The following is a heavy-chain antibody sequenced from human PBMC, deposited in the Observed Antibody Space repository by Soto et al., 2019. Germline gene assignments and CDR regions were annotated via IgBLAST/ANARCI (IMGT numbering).Heavy chain of an antibody. Sequence: QVQLQQWGAGLLKPSETLSLTCAVYGGSFSGYYWSWIRQPPGKGLEWIGEINHSGRTNYNTYLKSRVTISVDTSKNQFSLKLSSVTAADTAVYYCARGQGSYGLWGQGTLVTVSS. CDR2: INHSGRT. V-gene: IGHV4-34*01. CDR1: GGSFSGYY. CDR3: ARGQGSYGL. J-gene: IGHJ4*02. D-gene: IGHD5-18*01.